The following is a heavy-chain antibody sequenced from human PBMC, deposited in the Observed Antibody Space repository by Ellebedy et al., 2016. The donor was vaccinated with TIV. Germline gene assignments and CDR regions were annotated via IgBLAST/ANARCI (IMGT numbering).Heavy chain of an antibody. V-gene: IGHV4-31*03. CDR2: IYYSGST. CDR3: ARDSDYYGSGSYYSQDPYYYYGMDV. CDR1: GGSISSGGYY. Sequence: SETLSLTXTVSGGSISSGGYYCIWSRKHPGQGLEWYGYIYYSGSTHYNPSHKSRVTISVDTSKNQFSLKLGSVTAADTAVYYCARDSDYYGSGSYYSQDPYYYYGMDVWGQGTTVTVSS. D-gene: IGHD3-10*01. J-gene: IGHJ6*02.